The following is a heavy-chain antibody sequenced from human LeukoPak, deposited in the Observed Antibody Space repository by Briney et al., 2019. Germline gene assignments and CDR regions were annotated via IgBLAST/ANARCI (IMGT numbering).Heavy chain of an antibody. V-gene: IGHV4-4*07. Sequence: SETLSLTCTVSGDSIRSYYWSWIRQPAGKGLEWIGRIYTSGSTNYNPSLKSRVTISVDTSKNQFSLKLSSVTAADTAVYYCASASGWYNWFDPWGQGTLVTVSS. CDR2: IYTSGST. CDR3: ASASGWYNWFDP. D-gene: IGHD2-15*01. CDR1: GDSIRSYY. J-gene: IGHJ5*02.